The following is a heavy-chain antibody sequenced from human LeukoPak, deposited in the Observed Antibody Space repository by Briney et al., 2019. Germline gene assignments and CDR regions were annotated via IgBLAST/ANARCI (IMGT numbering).Heavy chain of an antibody. Sequence: GGSLRLSCAASGFTFSSYAVHWVRQAPGKGLEYVSAISSNGGSTYYANSVKGRFTISRDNSKNTLYLQMGSLRAEDMAVYYCARDQLLWFGAFDYWGQGTLVNVSS. CDR3: ARDQLLWFGAFDY. V-gene: IGHV3-64*01. J-gene: IGHJ4*02. D-gene: IGHD3-10*01. CDR1: GFTFSSYA. CDR2: ISSNGGST.